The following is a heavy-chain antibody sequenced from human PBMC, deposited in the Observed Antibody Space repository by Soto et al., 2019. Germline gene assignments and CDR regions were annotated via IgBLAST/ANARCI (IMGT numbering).Heavy chain of an antibody. D-gene: IGHD2-8*01. J-gene: IGHJ6*03. CDR3: ARDPRYCTNGVCSDYYYYMDV. CDR1: GFTVSSNY. Sequence: PGGSLRLSCAASGFTVSSNYMSWVRQAPGKGLEWVSVIYSGGSTYYADSVKGRFTISRDNSKNTLYLQMNSLRAEDTAVYYCARDPRYCTNGVCSDYYYYMDVWGKGTTVTVSS. V-gene: IGHV3-66*01. CDR2: IYSGGST.